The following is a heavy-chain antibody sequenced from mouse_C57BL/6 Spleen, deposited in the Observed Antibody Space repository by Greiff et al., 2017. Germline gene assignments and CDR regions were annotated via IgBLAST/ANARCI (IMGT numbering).Heavy chain of an antibody. CDR2: INPSSGYT. V-gene: IGHV1-7*01. CDR3: ARFDCDRDWYFDV. CDR1: GYTFTSYW. Sequence: VKLLQSGAELAKPGASVKLSCKASGYTFTSYWMHWVKQRPGQGLEWIGYINPSSGYTKYNQKFKDKATLTADKSSSTAYMQLSSLTYEDSAVYYCARFDCDRDWYFDVWGTGTTVTVSS. J-gene: IGHJ1*03. D-gene: IGHD2-4*01.